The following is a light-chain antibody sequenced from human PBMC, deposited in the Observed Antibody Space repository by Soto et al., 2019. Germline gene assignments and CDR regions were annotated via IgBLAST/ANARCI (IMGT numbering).Light chain of an antibody. CDR1: SSNIVSYS. Sequence: QSVLTQPPSASGTPGQRVTMSCSGSSSNIVSYSVSWYLHLPGTAPKLLIYSDNQRPSGVPDRFSGSKSGTSASLAISGLQSEDEADYYCISYTLSRSYVFGTGTKLTVL. CDR3: ISYTLSRSYV. CDR2: SDN. J-gene: IGLJ1*01. V-gene: IGLV1-44*01.